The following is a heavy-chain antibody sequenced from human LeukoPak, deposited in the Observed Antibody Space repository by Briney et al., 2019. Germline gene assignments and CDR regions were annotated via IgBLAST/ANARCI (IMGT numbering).Heavy chain of an antibody. D-gene: IGHD5-18*01. CDR2: INSDGSST. V-gene: IGHV3-74*01. CDR1: GFTFSSYW. J-gene: IGHJ4*02. Sequence: TGGSLRLSCAASGFTFSSYWMHWVRQAPGKGLVWVSRINSDGSSTSYADSVKGRFTISRDNSKNTLYLQMNSLRADDTAVYYCAKPRGYSYGYSDYWGQGTLVTVSS. CDR3: AKPRGYSYGYSDY.